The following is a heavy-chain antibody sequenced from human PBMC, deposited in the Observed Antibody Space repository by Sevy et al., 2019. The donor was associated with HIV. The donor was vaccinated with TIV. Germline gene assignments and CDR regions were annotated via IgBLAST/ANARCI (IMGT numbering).Heavy chain of an antibody. V-gene: IGHV3-33*01. CDR3: ATYCDSGFDGAFGI. Sequence: GGYLRLSCAASGFTISNHGMHWVRQAPGKGLEWVAVIWYDGSTEHYADFVKGRFTISRDTSKNTLYLQMNTLRGEDSAVYFCATYCDSGFDGAFGIWGQGTLVTVSS. CDR1: GFTISNHG. CDR2: IWYDGSTE. J-gene: IGHJ3*02. D-gene: IGHD3-22*01.